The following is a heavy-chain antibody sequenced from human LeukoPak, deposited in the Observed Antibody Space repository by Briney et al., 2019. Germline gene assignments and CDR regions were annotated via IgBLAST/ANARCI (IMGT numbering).Heavy chain of an antibody. Sequence: GESLRLSCSASEYSMTWVRQAPGKGLEWVANIDGSERNYVDPVRGRFSISRDNAKNSLILQRDNLRVEDTAVYYCAGGYNDYYAMDVWGQGTTVTVS. V-gene: IGHV3-7*01. D-gene: IGHD2-15*01. J-gene: IGHJ6*02. CDR3: AGGYNDYYAMDV. CDR1: EYS. CDR2: IDGSER.